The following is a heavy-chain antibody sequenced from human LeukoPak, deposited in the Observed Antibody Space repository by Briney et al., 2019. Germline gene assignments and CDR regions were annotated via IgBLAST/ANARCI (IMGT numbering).Heavy chain of an antibody. J-gene: IGHJ4*02. Sequence: SETLSLTCTVSGDSISDYYSSWVRQPAGKGLEWIGRNYSSGSTHYNPSLKSRVTMSVDASRNQFSLRLTSATAADTAVYYCARDEDSSGFYYFDYWGQGTLVTVSS. V-gene: IGHV4-4*07. CDR3: ARDEDSSGFYYFDY. D-gene: IGHD6-19*01. CDR2: NYSSGST. CDR1: GDSISDYY.